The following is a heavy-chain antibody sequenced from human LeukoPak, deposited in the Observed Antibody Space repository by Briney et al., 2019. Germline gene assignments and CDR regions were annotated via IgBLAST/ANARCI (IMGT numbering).Heavy chain of an antibody. D-gene: IGHD6-19*01. CDR3: AGGTAVAGLIAY. CDR1: GFTFSSYS. V-gene: IGHV3-21*01. CDR2: ISSSSSYI. Sequence: GGSLRLSCAASGFTFSSYSMNWVRQAPGKGLEWVSSISSSSSYIYYADSVKGRFTISRDNAKNSLYLQMNSLRAEDTAVYYCAGGTAVAGLIAYWGQGTLVTVSS. J-gene: IGHJ4*02.